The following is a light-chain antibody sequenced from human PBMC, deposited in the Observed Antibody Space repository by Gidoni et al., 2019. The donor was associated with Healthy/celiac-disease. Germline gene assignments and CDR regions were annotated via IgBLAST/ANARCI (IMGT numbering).Light chain of an antibody. CDR1: QGISNS. J-gene: IGKJ1*01. Sequence: DIQKTQSPSSLSSSVGDRVTIPCRASQGISNSLAWYQQKPGKAPKLLLYAASRLESGVPSRFSGRGSGTDYTLTISSLQPEDFATYYCKHPRTFGQGTKVEIK. V-gene: IGKV1-NL1*01. CDR2: AAS. CDR3: KHPRT.